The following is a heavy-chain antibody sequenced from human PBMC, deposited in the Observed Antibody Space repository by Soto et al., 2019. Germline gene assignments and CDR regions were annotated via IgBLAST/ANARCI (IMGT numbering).Heavy chain of an antibody. Sequence: RLSCEASGLTFSNYAMSWVRQAQGKGLEWVSVIFTGGATYSADSVKGRFTMYRDSSKSTLYLQMNSLRAEDTAIYYCARELHDSSGSAMSYFASWGQGTPVTVSS. D-gene: IGHD3-22*01. V-gene: IGHV3-53*01. CDR3: ARELHDSSGSAMSYFAS. CDR2: IFTGGAT. J-gene: IGHJ4*02. CDR1: GLTFSNYA.